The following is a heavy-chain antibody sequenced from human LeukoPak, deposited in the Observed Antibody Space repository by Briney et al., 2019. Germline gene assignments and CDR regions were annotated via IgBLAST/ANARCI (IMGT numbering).Heavy chain of an antibody. V-gene: IGHV4-39*07. CDR2: IYYSGST. J-gene: IGHJ4*02. CDR3: AKYFCTSGICYYFDH. D-gene: IGHD2-2*01. Sequence: SSETLSLTCTVSGGSISSSSYYWGWIRQPPGKGLEWIGSIYYSGSTYYNPSLKSRVTISVDTSKNQFSLKLSSVTAADTAIYYCAKYFCTSGICYYFDHWGQGALVTVSS. CDR1: GGSISSSSYY.